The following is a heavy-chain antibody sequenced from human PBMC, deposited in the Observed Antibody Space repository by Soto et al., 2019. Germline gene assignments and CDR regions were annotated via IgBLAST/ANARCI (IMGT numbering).Heavy chain of an antibody. V-gene: IGHV1-18*03. J-gene: IGHJ3*02. CDR1: GYTFTSYG. Sequence: GASVKVSCKASGYTFTSYGISWVLQITGQGLEWMGWISAYDGKTNYAQKFQGRVTMTTDTSTSTAYMELSSLKSEDMAVYNCAKGDIIPAFFYYDISGYYYGGGFDAFDIWGQGTMVTVSS. D-gene: IGHD3-22*01. CDR3: AKGDIIPAFFYYDISGYYYGGGFDAFDI. CDR2: ISAYDGKT.